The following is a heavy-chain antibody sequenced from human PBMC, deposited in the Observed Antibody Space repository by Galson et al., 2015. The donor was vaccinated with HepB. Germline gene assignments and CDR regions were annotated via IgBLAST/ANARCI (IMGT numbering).Heavy chain of an antibody. V-gene: IGHV5-10-1*01. J-gene: IGHJ5*02. CDR3: ARVIGYCSSTSCYGIGPFDP. Sequence: QSGAEVKKPGESLRISCKGSGYSFTSYWISWVRQMPGKGLEWMGRIDPSDSYTNYSPSFQGHVTISADKSISTAYLQWSSLKASDTAMYYCARVIGYCSSTSCYGIGPFDPWGQGTLVTVSS. CDR2: IDPSDSYT. CDR1: GYSFTSYW. D-gene: IGHD2-2*01.